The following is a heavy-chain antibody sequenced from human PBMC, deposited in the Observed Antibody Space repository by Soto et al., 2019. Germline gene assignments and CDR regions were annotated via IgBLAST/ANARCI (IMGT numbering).Heavy chain of an antibody. D-gene: IGHD2-8*01. V-gene: IGHV3-74*01. CDR3: VRSTSGCFDY. CDR2: LNHDANRT. CDR1: GFTFSHYW. J-gene: IGHJ4*02. Sequence: EVQILQPGGGSVRPGGTLTLSCAASGFTFSHYWMHWVRQVPGRGLLWVSRLNHDANRTAYADSVRGRFTISRDNAKNTLYLHMSSVRAEDSATYYCVRSTSGCFDYWGQGAEVSVSS.